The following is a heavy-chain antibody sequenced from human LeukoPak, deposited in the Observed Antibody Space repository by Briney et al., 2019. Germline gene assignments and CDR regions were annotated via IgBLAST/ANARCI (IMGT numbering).Heavy chain of an antibody. CDR3: ARDGRSGNFDK. V-gene: IGHV3-74*01. J-gene: IGHJ4*02. CDR2: IRSDGSIT. D-gene: IGHD1-26*01. Sequence: HSGGSLRLSCAASGFTFANFAMRWVRQAPGKGLAWVSVIRSDGSITTYADSVKGRFTISRDTAKNTLYLQMNSLRAEDTAVYYCARDGRSGNFDKWGQGTLVSVSS. CDR1: GFTFANFA.